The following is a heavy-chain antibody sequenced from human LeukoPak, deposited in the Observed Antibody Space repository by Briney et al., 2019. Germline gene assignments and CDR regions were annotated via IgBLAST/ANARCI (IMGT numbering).Heavy chain of an antibody. J-gene: IGHJ3*02. CDR3: ASPYQLLFESAFDI. CDR2: INPNSGGT. D-gene: IGHD2-2*01. V-gene: IGHV1-2*02. CDR1: GYTVTGYY. Sequence: ASVKVSCKAFGYTVTGYYMHWGRQAPGQELEWMGWINPNSGGTNYAQKFQGRVTMTRDTSISTAYMELSRLRSDDTAVYYCASPYQLLFESAFDIWGQGTMVTVSS.